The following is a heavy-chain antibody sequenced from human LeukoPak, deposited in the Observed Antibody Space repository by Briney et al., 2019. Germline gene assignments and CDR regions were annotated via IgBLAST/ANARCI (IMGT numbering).Heavy chain of an antibody. Sequence: PGGSLRLSCAASGFSFSSENMNWVRQAPGKGPEWISWITGSGSGIIYADSVKGRFTISRDNAKNSLFLQMNSLRVEDTAVYYCARDRALRSSSSVAGYYFDYWGQGTLVSVPS. J-gene: IGHJ4*02. V-gene: IGHV3-48*01. CDR1: GFSFSSEN. D-gene: IGHD6-6*01. CDR3: ARDRALRSSSSVAGYYFDY. CDR2: ITGSGSGI.